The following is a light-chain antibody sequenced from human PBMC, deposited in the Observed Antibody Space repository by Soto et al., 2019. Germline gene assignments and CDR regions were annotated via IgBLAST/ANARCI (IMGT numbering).Light chain of an antibody. CDR2: RNT. CDR1: SSNIGSQY. V-gene: IGLV1-47*01. J-gene: IGLJ2*01. CDR3: AAWDGSLNGWL. Sequence: QSVLTQPPSASGTPGQRVTISCSGSSSNIGSQYVYWYQQLPGTAPKVLIYRNTERPSGVPDRFSGSKSGTSASLAISGLRSEDESDYYCAAWDGSLNGWLFGGGTQLTVL.